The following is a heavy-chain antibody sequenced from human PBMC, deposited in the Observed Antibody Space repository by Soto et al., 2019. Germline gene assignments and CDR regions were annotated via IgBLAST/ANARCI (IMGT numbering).Heavy chain of an antibody. J-gene: IGHJ4*02. D-gene: IGHD3-10*01. CDR1: GFTFSSYG. V-gene: IGHV3-30*18. CDR3: AKDRWFGELLTLFFDY. CDR2: ISYDGSNK. Sequence: PGGSPRLSCAASGFTFSSYGMHWVRQAPGKGLEWVAVISYDGSNKYYADSVKGRFTISRDNSKNTLYLQMNSLRAEDTAVYYCAKDRWFGELLTLFFDYWGQGTLVTVSS.